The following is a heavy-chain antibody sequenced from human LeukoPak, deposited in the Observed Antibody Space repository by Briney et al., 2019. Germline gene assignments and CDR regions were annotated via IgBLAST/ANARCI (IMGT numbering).Heavy chain of an antibody. Sequence: QPGGSLRLSCAASGFTFSSYSMNWVRQAPGKGLEWVSYISSSSSTIYYADSVKGRFTISRDNVKNSLYLQMNSLRAEDTAVYYCARDIGGNSLMTEYFQHWGQATLVTVSS. CDR2: ISSSSSTI. CDR3: ARDIGGNSLMTEYFQH. V-gene: IGHV3-48*01. D-gene: IGHD4-23*01. J-gene: IGHJ1*01. CDR1: GFTFSSYS.